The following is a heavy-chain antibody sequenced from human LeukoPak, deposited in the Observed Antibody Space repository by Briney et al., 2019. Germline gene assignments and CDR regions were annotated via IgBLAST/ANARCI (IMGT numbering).Heavy chain of an antibody. V-gene: IGHV1-8*03. Sequence: ASVKVSCKASGYTFTSYDINWVRQATGQGLEWMGWMNPNSGNTGYAQKFQGRVTITRNTSISTAYMELSSLRSEDTAVYYCARGSEWSYYYYMDVWGKGTTVTVSS. J-gene: IGHJ6*03. CDR3: ARGSEWSYYYYMDV. CDR2: MNPNSGNT. D-gene: IGHD3-3*01. CDR1: GYTFTSYD.